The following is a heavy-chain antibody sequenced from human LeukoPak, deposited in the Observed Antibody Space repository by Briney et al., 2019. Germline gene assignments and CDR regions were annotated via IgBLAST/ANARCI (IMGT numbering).Heavy chain of an antibody. J-gene: IGHJ4*02. D-gene: IGHD6-19*01. CDR2: IYPDDSET. CDR1: GYRFNTYW. V-gene: IGHV5-51*01. CDR3: SRQSAGWYLPDY. Sequence: GESLRISCQGSGYRFNTYWIAWVRQVPGKGLEWVGIIYPDDSETKYSPSFQGQVSISADKSINTAYLQWSSVKASDSALYYCSRQSAGWYLPDYWGQGTLVTVSS.